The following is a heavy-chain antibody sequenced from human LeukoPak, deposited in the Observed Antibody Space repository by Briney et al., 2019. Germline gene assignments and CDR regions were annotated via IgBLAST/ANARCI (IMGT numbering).Heavy chain of an antibody. CDR1: GYTFTDYY. D-gene: IGHD6-19*01. J-gene: IGHJ4*02. CDR3: ATSRVYSSGWFDY. Sequence: ASVKISCKVSGYTFTDYYMHWVQQAPGKGREWMGLVDPEDGETIYAEKFQGRVTITADTSTDTAYMELSSLRSEDTAVYYCATSRVYSSGWFDYWGQGTLVTVSS. CDR2: VDPEDGET. V-gene: IGHV1-69-2*01.